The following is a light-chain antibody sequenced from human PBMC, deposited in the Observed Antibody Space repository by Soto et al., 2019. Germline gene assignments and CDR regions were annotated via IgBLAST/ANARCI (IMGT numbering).Light chain of an antibody. Sequence: ESVLTQSPGTLSLSPGERATLSCRDSQSVSSSYLAWYQQKPGQAPRLLIYGASSRATGIPDRFSGSGSGTDFTLTISRLEPEDFAVYYCQQYGSSLTWTFGQGTKVEIK. V-gene: IGKV3-20*01. CDR2: GAS. J-gene: IGKJ1*01. CDR3: QQYGSSLTWT. CDR1: QSVSSSY.